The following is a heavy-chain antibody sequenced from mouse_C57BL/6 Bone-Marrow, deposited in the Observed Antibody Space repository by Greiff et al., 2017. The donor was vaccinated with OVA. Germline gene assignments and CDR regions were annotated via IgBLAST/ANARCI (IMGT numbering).Heavy chain of an antibody. CDR3: AREAIYYDYDGYFDY. D-gene: IGHD2-4*01. CDR2: IYPRSGNT. Sequence: QVQLQQSGAELARPGASVKLSCKASGYTFTSYGISWVKQSTGQGLEWIGEIYPRSGNTYYNEKFKGKATLTADKSSSTAYMELRSLTSEDSAVYFCAREAIYYDYDGYFDYWGQGTTLTVSS. V-gene: IGHV1-81*01. J-gene: IGHJ2*01. CDR1: GYTFTSYG.